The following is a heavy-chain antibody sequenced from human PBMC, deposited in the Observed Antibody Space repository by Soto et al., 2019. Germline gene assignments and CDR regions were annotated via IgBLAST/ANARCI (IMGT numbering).Heavy chain of an antibody. V-gene: IGHV1-3*01. CDR3: ARGVGSGSYYNQYNWFDP. J-gene: IGHJ5*02. CDR1: GDTFTSYA. Sequence: ASVKVSCKASGDTFTSYAMHWVRQAPGQRLEWMGWINAGNGNTKYSQKVQGRVTMTTDTSTSTAYMELRSLRSDDTAVYYCARGVGSGSYYNQYNWFDPWGQGTLVTVSS. CDR2: INAGNGNT. D-gene: IGHD3-10*01.